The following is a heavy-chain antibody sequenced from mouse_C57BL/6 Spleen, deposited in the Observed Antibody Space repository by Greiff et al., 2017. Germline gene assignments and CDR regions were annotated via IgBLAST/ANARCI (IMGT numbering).Heavy chain of an antibody. D-gene: IGHD1-1*01. Sequence: VQLQQSGAELVKPGASVTISCKASGYAFSSYWMHWVKQRPGQGLEWIGQIYPGDGDTNYNGKFKGKATLTADKSSSTASMQLSSLTSEDSAVYFCAREDYYGSSPYWYFDVWGTGTTVTVSS. J-gene: IGHJ1*03. V-gene: IGHV1-80*01. CDR2: IYPGDGDT. CDR3: AREDYYGSSPYWYFDV. CDR1: GYAFSSYW.